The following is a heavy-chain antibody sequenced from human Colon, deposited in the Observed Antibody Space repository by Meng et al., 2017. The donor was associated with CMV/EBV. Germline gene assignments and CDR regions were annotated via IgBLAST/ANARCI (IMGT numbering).Heavy chain of an antibody. V-gene: IGHV3-9*01. D-gene: IGHD6-25*01. J-gene: IGHJ4*02. Sequence: GGSLRLSCAASGFTFDDNTMHWVRQAPGKGLEWVSGISWNSGSIGYAYSVRGLFTISRDNAKKSLYLQMDSLGLEDTALYYCATSGLGLFDSRGQGTLVTVSS. CDR1: GFTFDDNT. CDR2: ISWNSGSI. CDR3: ATSGLGLFDS.